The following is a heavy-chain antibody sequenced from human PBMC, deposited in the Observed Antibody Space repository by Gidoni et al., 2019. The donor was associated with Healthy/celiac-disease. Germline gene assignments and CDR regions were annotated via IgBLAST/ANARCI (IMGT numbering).Heavy chain of an antibody. D-gene: IGHD3-22*01. CDR3: AKSPYDSGPVDY. Sequence: TISRDNSKNTLYLQMNSLRAEDTAVYYCAKSPYDSGPVDYWGQGTLVTVSS. J-gene: IGHJ4*02. V-gene: IGHV3-23*01.